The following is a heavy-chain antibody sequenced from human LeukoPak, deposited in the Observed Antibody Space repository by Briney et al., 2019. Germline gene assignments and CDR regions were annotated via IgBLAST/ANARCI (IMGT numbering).Heavy chain of an antibody. CDR1: GYTFTGYY. V-gene: IGHV1-2*02. CDR3: VTGRTIFYYYMDV. D-gene: IGHD3-3*02. J-gene: IGHJ6*03. Sequence: ASVKVSCKASGYTFTGYYMHWVRQDPGQGLEWMGWINPNSGATNYAQKFQGRVTLTRDTSISTVYMELSRLRFDDTAVYYCVTGRTIFYYYMDVWGKGTTVTISS. CDR2: INPNSGAT.